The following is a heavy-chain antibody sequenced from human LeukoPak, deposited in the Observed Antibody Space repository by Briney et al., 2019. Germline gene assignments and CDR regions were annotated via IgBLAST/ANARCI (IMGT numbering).Heavy chain of an antibody. CDR2: INSDGSST. CDR1: GFTFSSYW. Sequence: GGSLRLSCAASGFTFSSYWMHWVRQAPGKGLVWVSRINSDGSSTSYADSVKGRFIISRDNAKNTLYLQMNSLRAEDTAVYYCARVPWFGEPYDYWGQGTLVTVSS. CDR3: ARVPWFGEPYDY. V-gene: IGHV3-74*01. J-gene: IGHJ4*02. D-gene: IGHD3-10*01.